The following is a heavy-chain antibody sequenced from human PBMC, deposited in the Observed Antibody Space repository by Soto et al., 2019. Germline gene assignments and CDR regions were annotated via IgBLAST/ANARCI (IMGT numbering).Heavy chain of an antibody. CDR2: ITSDTNTI. CDR1: KFSFSIYS. D-gene: IGHD6-19*01. J-gene: IGHJ4*02. Sequence: VGSLRLSCSACKFSFSIYSMNWVRQAPGKGLEWSAYITSDTNTIKYADSVKGRFTISRDNAKNSVYLQMNSLRDEDTAVYYCARSVEGHFDYGGQGTVVTVSS. V-gene: IGHV3-48*02. CDR3: ARSVEGHFDY.